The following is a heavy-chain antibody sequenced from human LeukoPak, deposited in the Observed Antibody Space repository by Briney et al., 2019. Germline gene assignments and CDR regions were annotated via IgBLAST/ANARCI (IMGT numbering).Heavy chain of an antibody. CDR1: GGTISSYY. J-gene: IGHJ4*02. D-gene: IGHD2/OR15-2a*01. Sequence: SETLSLTCTVSGGTISSYYWSWIRQPPGEGLEWTGYIYYSGRTNYNPSLKSRVTISVDTSKNQFSLKLSSVTAADTAVYYCARGPNRYYFDYWGQGTLVTVSS. CDR3: ARGPNRYYFDY. CDR2: IYYSGRT. V-gene: IGHV4-59*01.